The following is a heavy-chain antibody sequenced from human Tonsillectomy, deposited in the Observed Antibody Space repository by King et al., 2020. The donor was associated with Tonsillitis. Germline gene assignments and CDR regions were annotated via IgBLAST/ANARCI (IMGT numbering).Heavy chain of an antibody. J-gene: IGHJ6*03. CDR1: GFTFSNAW. Sequence: VQLVESGGGLVKPGGSLRLSCAASGFTFSNAWMSWVRQAPGKGLEWVGRIKSKTDGGTTDYAAPVKGRFTISRDDSKNTLYLQMNSLKTEDTAVYYCTTVGLLTGLALDYYYMDVWGNGTTVTVSS. CDR3: TTVGLLTGLALDYYYMDV. D-gene: IGHD3-9*01. CDR2: IKSKTDGGTT. V-gene: IGHV3-15*01.